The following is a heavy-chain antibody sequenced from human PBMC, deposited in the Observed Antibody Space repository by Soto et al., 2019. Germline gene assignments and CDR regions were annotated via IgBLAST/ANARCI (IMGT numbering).Heavy chain of an antibody. Sequence: GASVKVSCKASGGTFSSYAISWVRQAPGQGLEWMGGIIPICGTANYAQKFQGRVTITADESTSTAYMELSRLRSEDTAVYYCARHREVRGGNNWFDPWGQGTLVTVSS. V-gene: IGHV1-69*13. CDR3: ARHREVRGGNNWFDP. J-gene: IGHJ5*02. D-gene: IGHD3-10*01. CDR1: GGTFSSYA. CDR2: IIPICGTA.